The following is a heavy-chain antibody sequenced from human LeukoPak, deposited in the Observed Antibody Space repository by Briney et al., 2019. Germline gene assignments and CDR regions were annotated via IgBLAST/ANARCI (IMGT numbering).Heavy chain of an antibody. CDR3: AREYSAFDY. D-gene: IGHD4-11*01. J-gene: IGHJ4*02. Sequence: SETLSLTCTVSGDPISSHSDYKWTWIRQSPQKGLEWIGYIYYTRSTNYNPSLRSRLTISVDTSMNQFSLRLTAVTAADTAVYYCAREYSAFDYWGQGALVTVSS. CDR1: GDPISSHSDY. V-gene: IGHV4-61*08. CDR2: IYYTRST.